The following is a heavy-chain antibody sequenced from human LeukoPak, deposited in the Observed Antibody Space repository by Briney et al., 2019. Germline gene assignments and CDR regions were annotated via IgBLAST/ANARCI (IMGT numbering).Heavy chain of an antibody. V-gene: IGHV3-23*01. CDR3: AKDQGIQLWLKYFQH. CDR1: GFTFSSYA. CDR2: ISGSGGST. D-gene: IGHD5-18*01. J-gene: IGHJ1*01. Sequence: GGSLRLSCAASGFTFSSYAMSWVRQAPGKGLEWVSAISGSGGSTYYADSVKGRFTISRDNSKNTLYLQMNSLRAEDTAVYYCAKDQGIQLWLKYFQHWGQGTLVTVSS.